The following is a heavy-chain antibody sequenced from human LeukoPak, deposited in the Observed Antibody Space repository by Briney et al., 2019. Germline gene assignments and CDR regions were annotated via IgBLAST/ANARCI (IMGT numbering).Heavy chain of an antibody. Sequence: PSETLSPTCTVSGGSISSYYWSWIRQPPGKGLEWIGYIYYSGSTNYNPSLKSRVTISVDTSKNQFSLKLSSVTAADTAVYYCARDRVSAWFGELSHAFDIWGQGTMVTVSS. CDR2: IYYSGST. V-gene: IGHV4-59*01. CDR1: GGSISSYY. J-gene: IGHJ3*02. CDR3: ARDRVSAWFGELSHAFDI. D-gene: IGHD3-10*01.